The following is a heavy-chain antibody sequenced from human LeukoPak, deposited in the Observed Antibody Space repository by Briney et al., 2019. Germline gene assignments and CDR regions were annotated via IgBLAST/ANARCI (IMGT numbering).Heavy chain of an antibody. J-gene: IGHJ4*02. CDR2: INPSGGST. Sequence: GASVKVSCKASGYTFTSYYMHWVRQAPGQGLEWMGIINPSGGSTSYAQKFQGRVTMTRDTSTSTVYMELSSLRSEDTAVYYCARGLVTMVRGVISPDLDYWGQGTLVTVPS. D-gene: IGHD3-10*01. CDR1: GYTFTSYY. V-gene: IGHV1-46*01. CDR3: ARGLVTMVRGVISPDLDY.